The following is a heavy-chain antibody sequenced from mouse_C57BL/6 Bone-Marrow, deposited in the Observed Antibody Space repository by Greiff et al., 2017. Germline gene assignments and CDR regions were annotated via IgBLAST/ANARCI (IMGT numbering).Heavy chain of an antibody. CDR1: GYTFTSYG. J-gene: IGHJ1*03. Sequence: VQLQESGAELARPGASVKLSCKASGYTFTSYGISWVKQRTGQGLEWIGEICPRRCNTYYTETFTGKDTLTAEKSSSTAYMELRRLTSEDCAVYFGARAPYYLRSLHWYFDGWGTGTTVTVSS. CDR2: ICPRRCNT. D-gene: IGHD6-1*01. V-gene: IGHV1-81*01. CDR3: ARAPYYLRSLHWYFDG.